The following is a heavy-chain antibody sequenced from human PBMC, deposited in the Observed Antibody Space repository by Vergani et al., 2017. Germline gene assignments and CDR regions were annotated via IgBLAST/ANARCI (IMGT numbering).Heavy chain of an antibody. CDR1: GFTFSSYG. J-gene: IGHJ4*02. Sequence: QVQLVESGGGVVQPGRSLRLSCAASGFTFSSYGMHWVRQAPGKGLEWVAVIWYDGSNKYYADSVKGRFTISRDNSKNTLYLPMNSLRAEDTAVYYCARAPSHSSSWFDYWGQGTLVTVSS. D-gene: IGHD6-13*01. CDR2: IWYDGSNK. V-gene: IGHV3-33*01. CDR3: ARAPSHSSSWFDY.